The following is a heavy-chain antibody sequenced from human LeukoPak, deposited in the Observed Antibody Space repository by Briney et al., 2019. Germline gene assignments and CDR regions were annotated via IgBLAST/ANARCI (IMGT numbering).Heavy chain of an antibody. Sequence: GGSLRLSCAXSXXTVXXXXXXXXXXXXXXXXXWXXVXXXXXSTXXADSVKXRFTISRXTSKNTLYLQMNSLRTEDTAVYYCXRGGLYVNTAMIRHWYFHIWGRGTLVTVSS. CDR2: XXXXXST. J-gene: IGHJ2*01. CDR1: XXTVXXXX. D-gene: IGHD5-18*01. CDR3: XRGGLYVNTAMIRHWYFHI. V-gene: IGHV3-53*01.